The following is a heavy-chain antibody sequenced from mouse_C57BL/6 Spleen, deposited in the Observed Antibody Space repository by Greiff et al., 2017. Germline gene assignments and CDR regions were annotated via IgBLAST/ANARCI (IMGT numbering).Heavy chain of an antibody. J-gene: IGHJ4*01. CDR3: ASGHYYAMDY. CDR1: GFTFSDYG. CDR2: ISSGSSTI. V-gene: IGHV5-17*01. Sequence: DVMLVESGGGLVKPGGSLKLSCAASGFTFSDYGMHWVRQAPEKGLEWVAYISSGSSTIYYADTVKGRFTISRDNAKNTLFLQMTSLRSEDTAMYYCASGHYYAMDYWGQGTSVTVSS.